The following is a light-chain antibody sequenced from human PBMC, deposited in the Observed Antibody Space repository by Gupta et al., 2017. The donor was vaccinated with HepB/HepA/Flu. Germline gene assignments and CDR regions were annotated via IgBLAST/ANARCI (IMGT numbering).Light chain of an antibody. V-gene: IGKV4-1*01. Sequence: DIVMTQSPDSLAVSLGERATINCKSSQSVLFSSDNNNYLAWYQQKPGQPPKLLIFWASTRKSGVPHRFSGSGSGTDFTLTISSLQAEDVAVYYCQQYYRTPWTFGQGTKVEIK. J-gene: IGKJ1*01. CDR3: QQYYRTPWT. CDR1: QSVLFSSDNNNY. CDR2: WAS.